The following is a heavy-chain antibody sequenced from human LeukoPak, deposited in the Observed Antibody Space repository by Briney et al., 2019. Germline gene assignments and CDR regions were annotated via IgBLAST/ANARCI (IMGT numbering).Heavy chain of an antibody. V-gene: IGHV3-74*01. CDR2: IKSDGSST. Sequence: GGSLRLSCAASGFIFSSYWMHWVRQVPGKGLVWVSRIKSDGSSTTYADSVKGRFTISRDNAKNTLYLQMNSLRAEDTAVYYCTREGLHGYYYFDYWGQGTLVTVSS. D-gene: IGHD5-24*01. CDR3: TREGLHGYYYFDY. CDR1: GFIFSSYW. J-gene: IGHJ4*02.